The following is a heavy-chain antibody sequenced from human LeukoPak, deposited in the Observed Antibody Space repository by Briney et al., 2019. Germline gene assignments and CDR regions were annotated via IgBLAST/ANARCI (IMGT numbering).Heavy chain of an antibody. J-gene: IGHJ3*02. CDR2: ISSSGNTI. D-gene: IGHD3-22*01. Sequence: GRSLRLSCAASGFTFSSYEMNWVRQAPGKGLDWVSYISSSGNTIYYADSVKGRFTISRDNAKNSPYLQMNSLRAEDTAVYYCARESPPQYSYDSSSYLGPMDAFDIWGQGTMVTVSS. CDR1: GFTFSSYE. V-gene: IGHV3-48*03. CDR3: ARESPPQYSYDSSSYLGPMDAFDI.